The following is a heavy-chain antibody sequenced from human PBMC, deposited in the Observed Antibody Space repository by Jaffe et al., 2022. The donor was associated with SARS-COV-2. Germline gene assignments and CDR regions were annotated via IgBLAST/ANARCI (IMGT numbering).Heavy chain of an antibody. V-gene: IGHV3-23*01. CDR1: GFTFSSCA. D-gene: IGHD2-15*01. Sequence: EVHLLESGGGLAQPGGSLRLSCGASGFTFSSCAMSWVRQAPGKGLEWVSAISASGSSTYYADSVKGRFTISRDNSRNTVYLQMNSLTAEDTAVYYCAKAGCHPAPGGTCYIHWGQGTLVTVSS. J-gene: IGHJ4*02. CDR2: ISASGSST. CDR3: AKAGCHPAPGGTCYIH.